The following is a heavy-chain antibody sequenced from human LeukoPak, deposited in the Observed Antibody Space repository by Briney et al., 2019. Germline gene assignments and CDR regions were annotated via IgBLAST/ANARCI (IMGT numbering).Heavy chain of an antibody. J-gene: IGHJ4*02. CDR2: IWYDGSNE. CDR3: ARVRDGYNWAFDY. D-gene: IGHD5-24*01. V-gene: IGHV3-33*08. Sequence: GGSLRLSCAASGXTFSSYGMHWVRQAPGKGLEWVAVIWYDGSNENYADSVKGRFTISRDNSKNTLYLQMNSLRAEDTAVYYCARVRDGYNWAFDYWGQGTLVTVSS. CDR1: GXTFSSYG.